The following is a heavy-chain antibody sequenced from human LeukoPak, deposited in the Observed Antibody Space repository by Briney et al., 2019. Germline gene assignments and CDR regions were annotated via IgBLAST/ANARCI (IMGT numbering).Heavy chain of an antibody. V-gene: IGHV3-66*01. CDR1: GFSVKGNY. J-gene: IGHJ3*02. CDR3: AKDRDTGFYVKGSFEI. CDR2: IYSGGSA. D-gene: IGHD3-9*01. Sequence: GGSLRLSCTASGFSVKGNYVSWVRQAPGKGLEWVAVIYSGGSAHHAAPVRGRFTISRDKSENTVYLQMNNLRVEDTAVYYCAKDRDTGFYVKGSFEIWGQGTTVTVSS.